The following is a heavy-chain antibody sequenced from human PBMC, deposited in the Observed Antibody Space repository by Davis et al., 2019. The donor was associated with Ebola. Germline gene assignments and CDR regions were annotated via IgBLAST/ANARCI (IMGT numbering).Heavy chain of an antibody. J-gene: IGHJ3*01. V-gene: IGHV3-30*03. D-gene: IGHD3-16*01. CDR2: ISYDGGNK. CDR3: AREMRGLGALDL. Sequence: GESLKISCAASGFTFSSYGMHWVRQAPGKGLEWVSLISYDGGNKYYADSVKGRFTISRDNSKNTLNLQMNSLRVEDTAVYYCAREMRGLGALDLWGQGTMVAVSS. CDR1: GFTFSSYG.